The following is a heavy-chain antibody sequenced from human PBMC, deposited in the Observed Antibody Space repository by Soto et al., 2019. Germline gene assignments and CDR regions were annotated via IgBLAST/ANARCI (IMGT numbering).Heavy chain of an antibody. CDR1: AFTSKKLA. CDR2: VTGSGTGT. D-gene: IGHD3-16*01. V-gene: IGHV3-23*01. J-gene: IGHJ6*03. Sequence: EVLLLESGGGLVQPGGSLRLSCAVSAFTSKKLAMTWVRQAPGEGLEWVSSVTGSGTGTYYAESVKGRFTISRDNAKNTLFLQMNSLRAEATAVYYCAKGTAYAQYYYMDVWGKGTTVTVSS. CDR3: AKGTAYAQYYYMDV.